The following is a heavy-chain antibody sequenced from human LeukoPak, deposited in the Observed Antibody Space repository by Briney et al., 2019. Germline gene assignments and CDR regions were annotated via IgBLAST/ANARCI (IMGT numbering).Heavy chain of an antibody. CDR3: AKNHYGDHFDY. CDR1: GFTFSSYA. Sequence: GGSLRLSCAASGFTFSSYAMSWVRQAPGKGLERGSAISGSGGSTYYADSVKGRFTISRDNSKNTLYLQMNSLRAEDTAVYYCAKNHYGDHFDYWGQGTLVTVSS. J-gene: IGHJ4*02. CDR2: ISGSGGST. V-gene: IGHV3-23*01. D-gene: IGHD4-17*01.